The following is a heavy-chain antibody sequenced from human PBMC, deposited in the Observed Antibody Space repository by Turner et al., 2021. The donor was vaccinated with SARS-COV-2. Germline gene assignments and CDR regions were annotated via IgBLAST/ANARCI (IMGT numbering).Heavy chain of an antibody. V-gene: IGHV3-9*01. CDR1: GFTFDDYA. D-gene: IGHD3-22*01. J-gene: IGHJ5*02. CDR3: VKGLDSMGYNWFDP. CDR2: INWKSGRI. Sequence: EVQLVESGGGLVRPGGSLRLSCAASGFTFDDYAMHWVRQAPGKGLEWVSGINWKSGRIDYADSVKDRCTISRDNTKNSLYLQMNSLRVEDTALYYCVKGLDSMGYNWFDPWGLGTLVTVSS.